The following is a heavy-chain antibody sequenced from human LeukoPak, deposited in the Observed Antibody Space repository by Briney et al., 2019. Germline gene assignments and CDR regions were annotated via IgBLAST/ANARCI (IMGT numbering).Heavy chain of an antibody. J-gene: IGHJ6*02. Sequence: GGSLRLSCAASGFTFSSYGMHWVRQAPGKGLEWVAVISYDGSNKYYADSVKGRFTISRDNSKNTLYLQMNSLRAEDTAVYYCAKDRDSSGWYYYGMDVWGQGTTVTVSS. V-gene: IGHV3-30*18. CDR2: ISYDGSNK. CDR3: AKDRDSSGWYYYGMDV. D-gene: IGHD6-19*01. CDR1: GFTFSSYG.